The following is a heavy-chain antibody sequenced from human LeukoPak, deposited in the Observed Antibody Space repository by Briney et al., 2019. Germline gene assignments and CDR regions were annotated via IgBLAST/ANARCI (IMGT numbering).Heavy chain of an antibody. J-gene: IGHJ3*02. CDR3: ATDPYDHDAFDI. D-gene: IGHD3-3*01. V-gene: IGHV1-24*01. Sequence: ASVKVSCKASGYTFTSYGISWVRQAPGKGLEWMGGFDPEDGETIYAQKFQGRVTMTEDTSTDTAYMELSSLRSEDTAVYYCATDPYDHDAFDIWGQGTMVTVSS. CDR2: FDPEDGET. CDR1: GYTFTSYG.